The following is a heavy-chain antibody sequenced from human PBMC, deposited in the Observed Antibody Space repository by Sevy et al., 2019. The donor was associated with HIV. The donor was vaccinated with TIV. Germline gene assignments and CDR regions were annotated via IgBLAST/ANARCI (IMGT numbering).Heavy chain of an antibody. D-gene: IGHD1-20*01. CDR1: GDTVSSDSAA. Sequence: SQTLSLTCTISGDTVSSDSAAWNWIRQSPARGLEWLGRTYYRSTWHKDYATSLNSRMTINPDTSKNQFSLQRNSVTPEDSAVYYCARDHNFVLDYWGQGILVTVSS. J-gene: IGHJ4*02. CDR2: TYYRSTWHK. CDR3: ARDHNFVLDY. V-gene: IGHV6-1*01.